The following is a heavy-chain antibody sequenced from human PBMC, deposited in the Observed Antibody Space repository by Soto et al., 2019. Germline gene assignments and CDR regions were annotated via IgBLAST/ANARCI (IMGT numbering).Heavy chain of an antibody. D-gene: IGHD2-21*02. Sequence: PSETLSLTCTVSGGSISSGGYYWSWIRQHPGKGLEWIGYIYYSGSTYYNPSLKSRVTISVDTSKNQFSLKLSSVTAADMAVYYCARGPGVVVTKYYFDYWGQGTLVTVSS. J-gene: IGHJ4*02. V-gene: IGHV4-31*03. CDR3: ARGPGVVVTKYYFDY. CDR2: IYYSGST. CDR1: GGSISSGGYY.